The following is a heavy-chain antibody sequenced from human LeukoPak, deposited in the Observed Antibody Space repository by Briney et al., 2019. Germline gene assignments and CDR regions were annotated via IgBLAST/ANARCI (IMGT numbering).Heavy chain of an antibody. D-gene: IGHD2-2*01. CDR2: INYSGRT. CDR3: ARDVVVVPAAIHYGMDV. CDR1: GGSFSDYF. V-gene: IGHV4-34*01. J-gene: IGHJ6*02. Sequence: SGTLSLTCAVYGGSFSDYFWGWIRQPPGKGLEWIGEINYSGRTYYNPSLKSRVTISVDTSKNQFSLNLSSVTAADTAVYYCARDVVVVPAAIHYGMDVWGQGTTVTVSS.